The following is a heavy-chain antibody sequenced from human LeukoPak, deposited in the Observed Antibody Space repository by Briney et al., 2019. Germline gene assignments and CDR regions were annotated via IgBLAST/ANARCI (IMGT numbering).Heavy chain of an antibody. J-gene: IGHJ4*02. CDR1: GFTFSSYS. V-gene: IGHV3-48*01. D-gene: IGHD3-3*01. CDR2: ISSSSSTI. Sequence: GGSLRLSCAASGFTFSSYSMNWVRQAPGKGLEWVSYISSSSSTIYYADSVKGRFTISRANAKNSLYLQMNSLRAEDTAVYYCARVSGYYDFWSGYYSWGQGTLVTVSS. CDR3: ARVSGYYDFWSGYYS.